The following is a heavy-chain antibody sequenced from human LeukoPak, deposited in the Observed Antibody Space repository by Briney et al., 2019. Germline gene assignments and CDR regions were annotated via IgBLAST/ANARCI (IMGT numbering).Heavy chain of an antibody. J-gene: IGHJ6*03. CDR2: IYYSGST. Sequence: PSETLSLTCTVSGGSISRGGYYWSWIRQHPGKGLEWIGYIYYSGSTYYNPSLKSRVTISVDTSKNQFSLKLSSVTAADTAVYYCARVFVVVPAAIPYYYYYMDVWGKGTTVTVSS. CDR1: GGSISRGGYY. D-gene: IGHD2-2*02. V-gene: IGHV4-31*03. CDR3: ARVFVVVPAAIPYYYYYMDV.